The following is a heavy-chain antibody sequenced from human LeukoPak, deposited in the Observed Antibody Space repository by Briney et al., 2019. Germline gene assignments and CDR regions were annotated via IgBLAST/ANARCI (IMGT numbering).Heavy chain of an antibody. V-gene: IGHV5-51*01. CDR3: ARRDYYGSGSTDY. CDR2: IYPGDSDT. D-gene: IGHD3-10*01. Sequence: GKSLQISCKGSGYSFTSYWIGWVRQMPGEGLEWMGIIYPGDSDTRYSPSFQGHATISADKSISTAYLQWSSMKASDTAMYYCARRDYYGSGSTDYWRQGSLVSVSS. CDR1: GYSFTSYW. J-gene: IGHJ4*02.